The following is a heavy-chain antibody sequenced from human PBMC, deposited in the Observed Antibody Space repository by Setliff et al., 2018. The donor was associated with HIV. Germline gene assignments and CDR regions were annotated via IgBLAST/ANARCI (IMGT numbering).Heavy chain of an antibody. CDR3: ARWPIVVPAAMWGLSPYYYYGMDV. CDR1: GSTFSSYA. Sequence: PAGSLTLSCAASGSTFSSYAMHWVRQAPGKGLEWVAVISYHGSNKYYADSVKGRFTISRDNSKNTLYLQMNSLGAEDTAVYYSARWPIVVPAAMWGLSPYYYYGMDVWGQGTTVTVSS. J-gene: IGHJ6*02. D-gene: IGHD2-2*01. V-gene: IGHV3-30*04. CDR2: ISYHGSNK.